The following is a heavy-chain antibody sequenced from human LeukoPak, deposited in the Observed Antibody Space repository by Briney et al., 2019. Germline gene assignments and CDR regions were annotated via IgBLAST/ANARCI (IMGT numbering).Heavy chain of an antibody. CDR2: IYTSGST. D-gene: IGHD3-10*01. CDR3: ARDGYYGSGSSFRFDP. Sequence: SETLSLTCTVSGGSISSGSYYWSWIRQPAGKGLEWIGRIYTSGSTNYNPSLKSRVTISVDTSKNQFCLKLSSVTAADTAVYYCARDGYYGSGSSFRFDPWGQGTLVTVSS. J-gene: IGHJ5*02. CDR1: GGSISSGSYY. V-gene: IGHV4-61*02.